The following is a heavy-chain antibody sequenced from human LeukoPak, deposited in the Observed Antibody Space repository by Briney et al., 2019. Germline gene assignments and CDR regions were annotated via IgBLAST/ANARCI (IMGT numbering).Heavy chain of an antibody. CDR1: GFTFSSYA. Sequence: GGSLRLSCAASGFTFSSYAMSWVRQAPGKGLEWVSAISGSGGSTYYADSVKGRFTISRDNSKNTLYLQMNSLRAEDTAVYYCAKGFPHSSGWYIDAFDIWGQGTMVTVSS. D-gene: IGHD6-19*01. CDR2: ISGSGGST. CDR3: AKGFPHSSGWYIDAFDI. J-gene: IGHJ3*02. V-gene: IGHV3-23*01.